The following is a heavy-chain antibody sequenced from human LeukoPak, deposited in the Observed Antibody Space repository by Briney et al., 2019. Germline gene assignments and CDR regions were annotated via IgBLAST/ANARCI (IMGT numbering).Heavy chain of an antibody. J-gene: IGHJ4*02. CDR2: ITSRSSYI. Sequence: GGSLRLSCAASGFTFSSYSMNSVRQAPGKGLEWVSSITSRSSYIYYADSVKGRFTLSRDNAKNSLYLQMNRLRAEDTAVYYCARDRDMITFGGVIAPPAYWGQGPLFPVSS. CDR1: GFTFSSYS. D-gene: IGHD3-16*02. V-gene: IGHV3-21*01. CDR3: ARDRDMITFGGVIAPPAY.